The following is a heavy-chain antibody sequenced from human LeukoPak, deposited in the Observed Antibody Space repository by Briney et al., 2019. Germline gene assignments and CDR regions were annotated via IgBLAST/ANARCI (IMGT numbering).Heavy chain of an antibody. CDR1: GFIFSSYG. CDR3: ARVFWGSYYFDY. J-gene: IGHJ4*02. D-gene: IGHD3-16*01. CDR2: IRYDGSNK. V-gene: IGHV3-30*02. Sequence: GGSLRLSCVASGFIFSSYGMHWVRQAPGKGLDWVAFIRYDGSNKYYADSVKGRFTISRDNAKNSLYLQMNSLRAEDTAVYYCARVFWGSYYFDYWGQGTLVTVSS.